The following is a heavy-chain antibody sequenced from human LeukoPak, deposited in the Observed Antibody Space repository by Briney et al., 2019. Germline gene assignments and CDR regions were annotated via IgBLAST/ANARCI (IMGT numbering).Heavy chain of an antibody. CDR1: GYSISSGYC. CDR2: IYHSGST. V-gene: IGHV4-38-2*02. CDR3: ARGDSSGYYLNYYFDY. Sequence: KSSETLSLTCTVSGYSISSGYCWGWIRQPPGKGLEWIGSIYHSGSTYYNPSLKSRVTISVDTSKNQFSLKLGSVTAADTAVYYCARGDSSGYYLNYYFDYWGQGTLVTVSS. D-gene: IGHD3-22*01. J-gene: IGHJ4*02.